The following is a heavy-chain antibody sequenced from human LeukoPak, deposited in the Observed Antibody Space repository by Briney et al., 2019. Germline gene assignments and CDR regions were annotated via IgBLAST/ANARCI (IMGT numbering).Heavy chain of an antibody. CDR3: ARHGEGDSGSYHPIDY. CDR1: GYSFTSYW. CDR2: IYPGDSDT. V-gene: IGHV5-51*01. D-gene: IGHD1-26*01. J-gene: IGHJ4*02. Sequence: GESLKISCKGSGYSFTSYWIGWVRQMPGKGLGWMGIIYPGDSDTRYSPSFQGQVTISADKSISTAYLQWSSLKASDTAMYYCARHGEGDSGSYHPIDYWGQGTLVTVSS.